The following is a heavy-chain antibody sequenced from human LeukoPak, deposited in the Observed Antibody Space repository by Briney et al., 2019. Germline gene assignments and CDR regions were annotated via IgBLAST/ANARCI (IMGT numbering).Heavy chain of an antibody. V-gene: IGHV3-23*01. CDR2: ISGSGGST. J-gene: IGHJ4*02. CDR3: AKAPVGYCSGGSCYWDY. Sequence: PGGSLRLSCAASGFTFSSYAMSWVRQAPGKGLEWVSAISGSGGSTYYADSVKGRFTISRDNSKSTLYLQMNSLRAEDTAVYYCAKAPVGYCSGGSCYWDYWGQGTLVTVSS. D-gene: IGHD2-15*01. CDR1: GFTFSSYA.